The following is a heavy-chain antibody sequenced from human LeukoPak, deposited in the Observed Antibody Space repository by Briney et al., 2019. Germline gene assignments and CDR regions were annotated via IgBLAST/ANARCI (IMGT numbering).Heavy chain of an antibody. D-gene: IGHD6-6*01. J-gene: IGHJ6*02. CDR3: AKDGLENYYYGMDV. CDR1: GFTLSSYW. CDR2: IKQDGSEK. V-gene: IGHV3-7*03. Sequence: PGGSLRLSCAASGFTLSSYWMSWVRQAPGKGLEWVANIKQDGSEKYYVDSVKGRFTISRDNAKNSLYLQMNSLRAEDTAVYYCAKDGLENYYYGMDVWGQGTTVTVSS.